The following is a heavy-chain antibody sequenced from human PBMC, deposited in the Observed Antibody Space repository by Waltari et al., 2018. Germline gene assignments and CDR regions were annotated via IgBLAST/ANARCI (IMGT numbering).Heavy chain of an antibody. D-gene: IGHD6-19*01. V-gene: IGHV1-46*01. Sequence: QVQLVQSGSEVKKPGASVKLSCKASGSTFILYYMHWVRQAPGQGLEWMGIINPTGGSTSYAQNFQGRVTMTRDTSTSTVYMDLSSLRSDDTAVYYCARGGRGWYDWFDPWGQGTLVTVSS. CDR1: GSTFILYY. J-gene: IGHJ5*02. CDR2: INPTGGST. CDR3: ARGGRGWYDWFDP.